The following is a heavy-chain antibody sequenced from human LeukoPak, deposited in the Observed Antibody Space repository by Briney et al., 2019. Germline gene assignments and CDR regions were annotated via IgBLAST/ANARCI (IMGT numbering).Heavy chain of an antibody. D-gene: IGHD6-19*01. CDR1: GFTFSSYS. J-gene: IGHJ4*02. V-gene: IGHV3-48*01. CDR2: ISSSSSTL. CDR3: ARDGDSSGWLDY. Sequence: GGSLRLSCAASGFTFSSYSMNWVRQAPGKGLEWVSYISSSSSTLYYADSVKGRFTISRDNAKNSLYLQMNSLRAEDTAVYYCARDGDSSGWLDYWGQGTLVTVSS.